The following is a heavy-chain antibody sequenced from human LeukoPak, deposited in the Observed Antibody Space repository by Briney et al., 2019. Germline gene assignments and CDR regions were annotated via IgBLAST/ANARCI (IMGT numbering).Heavy chain of an antibody. CDR2: IYYSGST. Sequence: PSETLSLTCTVSGGSISSYHWSWIRQPPGKGLEWIGYIYYSGSTNYNPSLKSRVTISVDTSKNQFSLKLSSVTAADTAVYYCARGTPITIFGVVNPSPNWFDPWGQGTLVTVSS. V-gene: IGHV4-59*01. CDR3: ARGTPITIFGVVNPSPNWFDP. CDR1: GGSISSYH. D-gene: IGHD3-3*01. J-gene: IGHJ5*02.